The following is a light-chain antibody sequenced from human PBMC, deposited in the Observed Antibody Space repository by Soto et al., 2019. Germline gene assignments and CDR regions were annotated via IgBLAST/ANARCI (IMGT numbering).Light chain of an antibody. CDR2: ASS. CDR1: QSVSSSY. Sequence: EIVLTQSPGTLSLSPGERATLSCRASQSVSSSYLAWYQQKPGQAPRLLIYASSNRATGIPARFSGSGSGTEFTLTISSLQSEDFAVYYCQQYNNWPLTFGGGTKVDI. J-gene: IGKJ4*01. CDR3: QQYNNWPLT. V-gene: IGKV3D-15*01.